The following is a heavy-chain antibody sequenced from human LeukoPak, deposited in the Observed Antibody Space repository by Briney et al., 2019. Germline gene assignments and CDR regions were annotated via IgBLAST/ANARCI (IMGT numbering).Heavy chain of an antibody. D-gene: IGHD3-3*01. V-gene: IGHV1-69*13. CDR3: ARSIITTFGVENWFDP. Sequence: SVKVSCKASGGTFSSYAISWVRQAPGQGLEWMGGIIPIFGTANYAQKFQGRVTITADESTSTAYMELSSLRSEDTAVYYCARSIITTFGVENWFDPWGQGTLVTVSS. CDR1: GGTFSSYA. CDR2: IIPIFGTA. J-gene: IGHJ5*02.